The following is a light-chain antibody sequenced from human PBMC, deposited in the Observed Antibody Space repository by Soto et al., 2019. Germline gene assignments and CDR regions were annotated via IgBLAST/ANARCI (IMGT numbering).Light chain of an antibody. CDR1: HNINTY. J-gene: IGKJ5*01. CDR3: QLSDSSIT. V-gene: IGKV1-39*01. CDR2: ASS. Sequence: DIQMTHSPSSLSESVVDRVAITGRASHNINTYLNWYQQRPGKAPRLLIYASSSVQGGFPSRFSGSGSATDFTLTISSLTPEDFATYYCQLSDSSITFGQGKQLEIK.